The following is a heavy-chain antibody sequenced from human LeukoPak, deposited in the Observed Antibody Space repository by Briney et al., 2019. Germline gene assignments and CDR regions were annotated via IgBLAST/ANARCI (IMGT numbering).Heavy chain of an antibody. CDR1: GCSFRLYA. CDR2: ISSGGSST. V-gene: IGHV3-23*01. Sequence: GGSLRVSCAAPGCSFRLYAMSGGGQAPGEGVGWVSTISSGGSSTYYANAVKGGFTISRENTKRTLYMKMNSLRADDTAVYYCAKATFASSWNLYFDYWGQGTLVTVSS. D-gene: IGHD6-13*01. CDR3: AKATFASSWNLYFDY. J-gene: IGHJ4*02.